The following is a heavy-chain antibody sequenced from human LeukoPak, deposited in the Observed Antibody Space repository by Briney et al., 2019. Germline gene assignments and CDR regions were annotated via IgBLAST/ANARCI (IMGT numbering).Heavy chain of an antibody. J-gene: IGHJ4*02. CDR1: GFTVSSTY. V-gene: IGHV3-21*01. Sequence: GGSLRLSCAASGFTVSSTYMSWVRQTPGKGLEWVSSISSSSSYIYYADSVKGRFTISRDNAKNSLYLQMNSLRAEDTAVYYCARGYSSSWYYFDYWGQGTLVTVSS. CDR3: ARGYSSSWYYFDY. D-gene: IGHD6-13*01. CDR2: ISSSSSYI.